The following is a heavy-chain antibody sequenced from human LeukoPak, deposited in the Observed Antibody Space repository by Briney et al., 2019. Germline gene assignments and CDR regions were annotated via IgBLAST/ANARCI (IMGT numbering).Heavy chain of an antibody. J-gene: IGHJ4*02. CDR3: ARGYYDSLFYFDY. V-gene: IGHV1-69*04. Sequence: SVKVSCKASGGTFSSYAISWVRQAPGQGLEWMGRIIPILGIVNYAQKFQGRVTITADKSTSTAYMELSSLRSEDTAVYYCARGYYDSLFYFDYWGQGTLVTVSS. CDR1: GGTFSSYA. D-gene: IGHD3-22*01. CDR2: IIPILGIV.